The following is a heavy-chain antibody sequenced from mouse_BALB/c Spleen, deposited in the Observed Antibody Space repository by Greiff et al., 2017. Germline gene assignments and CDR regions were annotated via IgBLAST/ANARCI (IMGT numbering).Heavy chain of an antibody. J-gene: IGHJ2*01. D-gene: IGHD1-1*01. CDR3: ARGDYYGSGYFDY. V-gene: IGHV5-6-5*01. CDR2: ISSGGST. CDR1: GFTFSSYA. Sequence: EVHLVESGGGLVKPGGSLKLSCAASGFTFSSYAMSWVRQTPEKRLEWVASISSGGSTYYPDSVKGRFTISRDNARNILYLQMSSLRSEDTAMYYCARGDYYGSGYFDYWGQGTTLTVSS.